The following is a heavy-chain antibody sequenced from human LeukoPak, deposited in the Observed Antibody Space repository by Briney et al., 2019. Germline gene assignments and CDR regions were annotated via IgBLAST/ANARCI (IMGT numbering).Heavy chain of an antibody. Sequence: ASVKVSCKASGYTFTSYYIHWVRQAPGQGLEWMGIINPSGGSTSYAQKFQGRVTVTRDTSTSTVHMELSGLRSEDTAVYYCARDQEGFDYWGQGTLVTVSS. CDR3: ARDQEGFDY. CDR2: INPSGGST. CDR1: GYTFTSYY. J-gene: IGHJ4*02. V-gene: IGHV1-46*01.